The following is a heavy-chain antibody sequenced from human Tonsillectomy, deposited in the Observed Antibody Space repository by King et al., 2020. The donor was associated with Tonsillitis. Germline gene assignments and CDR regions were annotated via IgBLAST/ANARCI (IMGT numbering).Heavy chain of an antibody. V-gene: IGHV4-39*02. Sequence: QLQESGPGLVKPSEPLSLTCTVSVDSISSTSYHWGWIRPPPGQGLEWIGSVHYSGSTCYNPPLKSRVTIPVDPSKNHFSLKLSSVTAADTAGYYCARGTFIAVPDSLDYWGQGTLVTVSS. CDR1: VDSISSTSYH. CDR3: ARGTFIAVPDSLDY. J-gene: IGHJ4*02. CDR2: VHYSGST. D-gene: IGHD6-19*01.